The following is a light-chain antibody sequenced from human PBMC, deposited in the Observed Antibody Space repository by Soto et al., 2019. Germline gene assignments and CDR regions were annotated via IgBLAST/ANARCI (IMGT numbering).Light chain of an antibody. J-gene: IGKJ4*01. CDR2: GAS. Sequence: EIVLTQSPGTLSLSPGDRATLSCEASQSVNNNYLAWYQHKPGQAPRLLIYGASSRATGIPDRFSGSGSGTDFTLTVRRLEPEAFAVYYCQQYDTSLPYTFGGGTKVDIK. CDR3: QQYDTSLPYT. CDR1: QSVNNNY. V-gene: IGKV3-20*01.